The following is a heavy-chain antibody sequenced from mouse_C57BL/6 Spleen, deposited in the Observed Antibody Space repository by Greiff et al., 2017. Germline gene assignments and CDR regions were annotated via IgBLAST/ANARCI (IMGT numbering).Heavy chain of an antibody. CDR1: GFTFSDYY. J-gene: IGHJ2*01. D-gene: IGHD3-3*01. CDR3: ARGGTDYFDY. CDR2: INYDGSST. Sequence: VQLKESEGGLVQPGSSMKLSCTASGFTFSDYYMAWVRQVPEKGLEWVANINYDGSSTYYLDSLKSRFIISRDNAKNILYLQMSSLKSEDTATYYCARGGTDYFDYWGQGTTLTVSS. V-gene: IGHV5-16*01.